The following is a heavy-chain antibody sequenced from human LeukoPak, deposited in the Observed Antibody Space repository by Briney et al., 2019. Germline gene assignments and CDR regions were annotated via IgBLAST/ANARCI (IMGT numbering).Heavy chain of an antibody. CDR2: ISGSGGST. CDR3: AKGGYSYGFGNYYYGMDV. CDR1: GFTVSSNY. D-gene: IGHD5-18*01. Sequence: GGSLRLSCAASGFTVSSNYMSWVRQAPGKGLEWVSAISGSGGSTYYADSVKGRFTISRDNSKNTLYLQMNSLRAEGTAVYYCAKGGYSYGFGNYYYGMDVWGQGTTVTVSS. J-gene: IGHJ6*02. V-gene: IGHV3-23*01.